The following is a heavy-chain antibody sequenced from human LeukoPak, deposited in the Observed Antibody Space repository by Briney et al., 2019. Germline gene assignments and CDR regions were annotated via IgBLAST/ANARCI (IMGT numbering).Heavy chain of an antibody. CDR3: ARGGYGGGNSGVIDS. CDR2: INPNGGGT. Sequence: ASVKVSCKSSGYTFIGYYIHWVRQVPRQGLEWMGWINPNGGGTIYAQKFQGRVTMTSDTSITTAHMELGRLRSDDTGVYYCARGGYGGGNSGVIDSWGQGTLVTVSS. CDR1: GYTFIGYY. V-gene: IGHV1-2*02. D-gene: IGHD4-23*01. J-gene: IGHJ4*02.